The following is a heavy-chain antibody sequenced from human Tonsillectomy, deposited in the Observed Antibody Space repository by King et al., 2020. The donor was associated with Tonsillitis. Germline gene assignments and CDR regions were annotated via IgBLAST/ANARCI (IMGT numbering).Heavy chain of an antibody. J-gene: IGHJ6*02. V-gene: IGHV3-30-3*01. D-gene: IGHD4-17*01. Sequence: QLVQSGGGVVQPGRSLRLSCAASGFNLSSDAMYWVRQAPGKGLEWVAVISFDGSNKSYADSAKGRFTISRDNSKNTLYLQMNSLRAEDTAVYYCARRDGALDYYYYGMDVWGQGTTVTVTS. CDR3: ARRDGALDYYYYGMDV. CDR1: GFNLSSDA. CDR2: ISFDGSNK.